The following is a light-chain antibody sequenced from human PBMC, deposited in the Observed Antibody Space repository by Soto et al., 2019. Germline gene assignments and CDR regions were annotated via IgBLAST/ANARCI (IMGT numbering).Light chain of an antibody. J-gene: IGKJ3*01. V-gene: IGKV1-39*01. CDR3: QQSYSSPFT. CDR2: ATS. Sequence: DVPMTQSPSSLSAFVGDRVTITCRANQTLSRNLNWYQQKPGKAPSLLIFATSYLSDGVPSRFAGSGSGTDFTLTISSPQPDACATYDCQQSYSSPFTFGPGTTVDAK. CDR1: QTLSRN.